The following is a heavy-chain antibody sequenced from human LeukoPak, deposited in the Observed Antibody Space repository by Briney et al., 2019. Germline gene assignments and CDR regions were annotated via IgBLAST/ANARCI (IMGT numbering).Heavy chain of an antibody. J-gene: IGHJ4*02. V-gene: IGHV3-7*03. D-gene: IGHD2-15*01. CDR1: GFTFSIYW. Sequence: PGGSLGLSCAASGFTFSIYWMSWVRQAPGKGLEWVANINQDGGEKYYVDSVKGRFTISRDNAKNSLYLQMNSLRAEDTAVYYCARYCSGGSCFDYWGQGTLVTVSS. CDR2: INQDGGEK. CDR3: ARYCSGGSCFDY.